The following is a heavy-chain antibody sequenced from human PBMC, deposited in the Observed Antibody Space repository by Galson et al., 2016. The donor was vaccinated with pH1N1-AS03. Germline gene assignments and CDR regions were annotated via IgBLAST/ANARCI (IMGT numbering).Heavy chain of an antibody. D-gene: IGHD4-17*01. V-gene: IGHV3-7*01. CDR2: IKEDGSAK. CDR3: ARFPDYGDDVGY. CDR1: GFTFSTYW. J-gene: IGHJ4*02. Sequence: CAASGFTFSTYWMSWVRQAPGKGLEWVANIKEDGSAKYYVDSVKGRFTISRDNAKNSLYLQIDSLRGEDTAVYYCARFPDYGDDVGYWGQGTLVTVSS.